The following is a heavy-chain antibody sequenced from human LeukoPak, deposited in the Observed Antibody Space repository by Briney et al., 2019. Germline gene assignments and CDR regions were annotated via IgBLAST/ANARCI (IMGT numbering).Heavy chain of an antibody. CDR3: ALQITRIAPFDY. D-gene: IGHD3-22*01. CDR2: ISPILGIA. Sequence: SVKVSCRGSGRSFSSYAISWVRQAPGQGRECVGRISPILGIANYAQKFQDRVTITADKSTSTAYMELSSLRSEDTAVYYCALQITRIAPFDYWGQGTLVTVSS. CDR1: GRSFSSYA. V-gene: IGHV1-69*04. J-gene: IGHJ4*02.